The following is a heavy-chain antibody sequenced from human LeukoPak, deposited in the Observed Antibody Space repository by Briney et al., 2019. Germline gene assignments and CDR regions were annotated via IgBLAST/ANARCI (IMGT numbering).Heavy chain of an antibody. J-gene: IGHJ4*02. Sequence: PGGSLRLSCAASGFTFSSYGMRWVRQAPGKGLEWVAVIWYDGSNKYYADSVKGRFTISRDNSKNTLYLQMNSLRAEDTAVYYCARGRLQLAYFDYWGQGTLVTVSS. CDR2: IWYDGSNK. D-gene: IGHD5-24*01. V-gene: IGHV3-33*01. CDR3: ARGRLQLAYFDY. CDR1: GFTFSSYG.